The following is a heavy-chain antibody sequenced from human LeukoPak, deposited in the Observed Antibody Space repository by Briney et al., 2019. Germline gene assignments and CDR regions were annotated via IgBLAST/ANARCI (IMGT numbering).Heavy chain of an antibody. CDR2: IRSKAYGGTT. V-gene: IGHV3-49*04. Sequence: PGGSLRLSCTASGFTFGDYAMSWVRQAPGKGLEWVGFIRSKAYGGTTEYAASVKGRFTISRDDSKSIAYLQMNSLKTEDTAVYYCTRGRVVVPAAPREYYYYYMDVWGKGTTVTVSS. CDR1: GFTFGDYA. CDR3: TRGRVVVPAAPREYYYYYMDV. J-gene: IGHJ6*03. D-gene: IGHD2-2*01.